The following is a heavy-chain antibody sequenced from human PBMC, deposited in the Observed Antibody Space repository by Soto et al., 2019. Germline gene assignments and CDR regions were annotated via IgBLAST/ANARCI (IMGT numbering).Heavy chain of an antibody. D-gene: IGHD4-17*01. CDR3: VRFYGDYVNGVKRRYFDF. CDR2: MYYSGIT. Sequence: SETLSLTCTVSGGPLKTYFWNWLRQAPGKGLEWIGYMYYSGITSYNPSLKSRVTMSMERSKNQFSLNLTSVTAADTGVYYCVRFYGDYVNGVKRRYFDFWGQGTLVTVSS. CDR1: GGPLKTYF. J-gene: IGHJ4*02. V-gene: IGHV4-59*01.